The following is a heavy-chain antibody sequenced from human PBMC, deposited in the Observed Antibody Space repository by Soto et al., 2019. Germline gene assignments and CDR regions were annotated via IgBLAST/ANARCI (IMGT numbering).Heavy chain of an antibody. J-gene: IGHJ4*02. CDR1: GFTFSTYN. Sequence: EVQMVESGGDLVQPGGSLRLSCAASGFTFSTYNMNWVRQAPGKGLEWVSYISGGSGYIYSADSVKGRFTISRDNANNSLYLQMNSLRAEDTAVYYCARGVDCSGGRCVLDYWGQGTLVTVSS. CDR3: ARGVDCSGGRCVLDY. V-gene: IGHV3-21*01. CDR2: ISGGSGYI. D-gene: IGHD2-15*01.